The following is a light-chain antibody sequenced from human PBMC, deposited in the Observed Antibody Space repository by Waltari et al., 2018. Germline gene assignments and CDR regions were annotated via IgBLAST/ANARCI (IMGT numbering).Light chain of an antibody. CDR1: QGISSY. CDR3: QQYYSYPPT. J-gene: IGKJ1*01. Sequence: AIRITQSPSSLSASTGDRVTITCRASQGISSYLAWYQQKPGKAPKLLIYAASTLQSGGPSRFGGSGSGTDFTLTISCLQSEDFATYYCQQYYSYPPTFGQGTKVEIK. V-gene: IGKV1-8*01. CDR2: AAS.